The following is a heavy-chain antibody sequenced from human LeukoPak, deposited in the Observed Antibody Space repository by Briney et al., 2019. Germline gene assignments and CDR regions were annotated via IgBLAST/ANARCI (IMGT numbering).Heavy chain of an antibody. CDR2: MRYDGNNE. Sequence: GGSLRLSCAASGFIFSSYGMHWVRQAPGKGLEWVAFMRYDGNNEYYADSVEGRFTISRDNSKNTLYLQMNSLRPEDTAVYYCAKDPVNYYGSGSHLDWGQGTLVTVSS. V-gene: IGHV3-30*02. CDR3: AKDPVNYYGSGSHLD. J-gene: IGHJ4*02. D-gene: IGHD3-10*01. CDR1: GFIFSSYG.